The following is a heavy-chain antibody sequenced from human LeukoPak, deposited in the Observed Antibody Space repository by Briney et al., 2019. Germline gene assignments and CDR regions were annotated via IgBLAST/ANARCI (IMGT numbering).Heavy chain of an antibody. CDR3: ARRCCSGGSCYYFDY. D-gene: IGHD2-15*01. J-gene: IGHJ4*02. CDR2: IYYSGST. Sequence: PSETLSLTCTVSGGSISSSSYYWGWIRQPPGKGLEWIGSIYYSGSTYYNPSLKSRVTVSVGTSKNQFSLKLSSVTAADTAVYYCARRCCSGGSCYYFDYWGQGTLVTVSS. CDR1: GGSISSSSYY. V-gene: IGHV4-39*01.